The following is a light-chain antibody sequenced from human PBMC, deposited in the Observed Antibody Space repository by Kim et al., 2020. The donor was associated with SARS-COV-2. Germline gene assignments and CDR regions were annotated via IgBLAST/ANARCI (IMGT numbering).Light chain of an antibody. CDR1: QDISNY. V-gene: IGKV1-27*01. Sequence: DTQMTQSPSSLSASVGDRVTITCRASQDISNYVAWYQQKPGKVPKLLIYGASALQSGVPSRISGSGSGTDFTLTISSLQPEDVATYYCQNYDYDPWTFGQGTKVDIK. J-gene: IGKJ1*01. CDR3: QNYDYDPWT. CDR2: GAS.